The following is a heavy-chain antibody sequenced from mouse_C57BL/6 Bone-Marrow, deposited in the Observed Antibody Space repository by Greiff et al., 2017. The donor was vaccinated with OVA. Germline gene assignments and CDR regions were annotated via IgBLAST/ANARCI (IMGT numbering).Heavy chain of an antibody. D-gene: IGHD2-14*01. J-gene: IGHJ4*01. V-gene: IGHV1-72*01. CDR1: GYTFTSYG. CDR3: ARYDYAMDY. Sequence: VQLQQSGAELARPGASVKLSCKASGYTFTSYGISWVKQRTGRGLEWIGRIDPNSGGTKYNEKFKSKATLTVDKPSSTAYMQLSSLTSEDSAVYYCARYDYAMDYWGQGTSVTVSS. CDR2: IDPNSGGT.